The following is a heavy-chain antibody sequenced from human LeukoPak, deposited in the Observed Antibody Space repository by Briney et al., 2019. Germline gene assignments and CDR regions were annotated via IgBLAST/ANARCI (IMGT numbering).Heavy chain of an antibody. J-gene: IGHJ3*02. CDR1: GYXFTTYW. D-gene: IGHD3-16*01. V-gene: IGHV5-51*01. CDR3: ARLSGHIGGAFDI. CDR2: IYPSDSDT. Sequence: GESLKISCNGSGYXFTTYWIAWVSQMPGKGLEWMGIIYPSDSDTRYRPSFQGQVTISADKSISTAYLQWSSLKASDTAMYYCARLSGHIGGAFDIWGQGTMVTISS.